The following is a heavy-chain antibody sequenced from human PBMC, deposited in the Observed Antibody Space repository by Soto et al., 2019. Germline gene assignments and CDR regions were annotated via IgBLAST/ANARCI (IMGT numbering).Heavy chain of an antibody. Sequence: EVQLVESGGGLVQPGGSLRLSCAASGFTFSSYWMHWVRQAPGKGLVWVSRINSDGSSTSYADSVKGRFTISRDNAKNTLNLQVNSLRAEDTAVYYCHAGAGGGFDHWGQGTLVTVSS. D-gene: IGHD3-10*01. V-gene: IGHV3-74*01. CDR1: GFTFSSYW. CDR3: HAGAGGGFDH. CDR2: INSDGSST. J-gene: IGHJ4*02.